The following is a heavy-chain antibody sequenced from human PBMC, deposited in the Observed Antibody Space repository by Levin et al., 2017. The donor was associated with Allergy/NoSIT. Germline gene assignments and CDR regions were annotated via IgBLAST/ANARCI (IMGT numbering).Heavy chain of an antibody. D-gene: IGHD4-11*01. CDR2: INAGNGNT. J-gene: IGHJ6*02. V-gene: IGHV1-3*01. CDR3: ARVGTVNYYYYGMDV. CDR1: GYTFTSYA. Sequence: ASVKVSCKASGYTFTSYAMHWVRQAPGQRLEWMGWINAGNGNTKYSQKFQGRVTITRDTSASTAYMELSSLRSEDTAVYYCARVGTVNYYYYGMDVWGQGTTVTVSS.